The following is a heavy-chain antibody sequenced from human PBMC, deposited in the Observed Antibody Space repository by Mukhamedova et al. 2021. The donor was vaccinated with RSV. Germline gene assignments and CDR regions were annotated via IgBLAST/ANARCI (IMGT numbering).Heavy chain of an antibody. CDR3: AKSSETAAGSSGIYSAFDI. CDR2: IWYDGSNK. Sequence: AVIWYDGSNKYYAESVKGRFTISRDNSKNTLYLQMNSLRAEDTAMYYCAKSSETAAGSSGIYSAFDIWGQGTMVTVSS. D-gene: IGHD1-26*01. V-gene: IGHV3-33*06. J-gene: IGHJ3*02.